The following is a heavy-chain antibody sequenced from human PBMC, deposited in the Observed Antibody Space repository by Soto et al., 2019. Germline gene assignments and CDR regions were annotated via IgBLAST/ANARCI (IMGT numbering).Heavy chain of an antibody. CDR3: ATATDYHDSSGFYFY. D-gene: IGHD3-22*01. CDR1: GYSLSDLS. CDR2: LDPDKSET. V-gene: IGHV1-24*01. J-gene: IGHJ4*02. Sequence: ASVKVSCKVSGYSLSDLSIHWVRQAPAKGLEWMGGLDPDKSETVYAQKFQGRVTMTEDTSTDTAYMEVTSLRSEDTAIYYCATATDYHDSSGFYFYCGPGALVTVSS.